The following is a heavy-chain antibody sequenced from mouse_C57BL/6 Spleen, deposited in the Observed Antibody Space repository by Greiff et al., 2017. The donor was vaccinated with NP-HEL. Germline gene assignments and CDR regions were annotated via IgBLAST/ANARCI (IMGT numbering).Heavy chain of an antibody. J-gene: IGHJ3*01. CDR1: GYTFTSYW. Sequence: VQLQQPGAELVKPGASVKLSCKASGYTFTSYWMQWVKQRPGQGLEWIGEIDPSDSYTNYNQKFKGKATLTVDTSSSTAYMQLSSLTSEDSSVDYCARKGLGGTFAYWGQGTLVTVSA. D-gene: IGHD4-1*01. CDR3: ARKGLGGTFAY. CDR2: IDPSDSYT. V-gene: IGHV1-50*01.